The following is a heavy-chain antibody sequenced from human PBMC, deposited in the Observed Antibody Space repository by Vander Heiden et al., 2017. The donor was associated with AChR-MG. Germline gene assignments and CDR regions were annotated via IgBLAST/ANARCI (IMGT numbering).Heavy chain of an antibody. V-gene: IGHV3-53*01. D-gene: IGHD5-18*01. J-gene: IGHJ4*02. CDR1: GFTVSSNY. CDR3: ARDLGEDTAMGGGY. CDR2: IYSGGSK. Sequence: EVQLVESGGGLIQPGGSLRLSCAASGFTVSSNYMSWVRQAPGKGLGWVLVIYSGGSKYYADPVKGRFNISKDNSKNTLYRQMNSLRAEDTAVYYCARDLGEDTAMGGGYWGQGTLVTVSS.